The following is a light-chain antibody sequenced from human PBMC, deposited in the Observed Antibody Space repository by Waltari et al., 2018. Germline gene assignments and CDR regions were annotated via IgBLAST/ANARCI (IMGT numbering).Light chain of an antibody. CDR1: QTISSY. CDR3: QQSYNTPRT. Sequence: DIQMTQSTSSVSASVGDRVTITCRASQTISSYLSWYQQKRGKAPNLLIYAASSLQSWVPSRFSGSGSGTDFTLTISSLQPEDFATYYCQQSYNTPRTFGQGTKVEVK. J-gene: IGKJ1*01. CDR2: AAS. V-gene: IGKV1-39*01.